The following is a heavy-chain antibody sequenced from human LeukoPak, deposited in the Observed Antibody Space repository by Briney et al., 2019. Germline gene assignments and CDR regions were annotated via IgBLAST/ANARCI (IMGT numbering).Heavy chain of an antibody. Sequence: GGSLRLSCVGSGFTASRNYMTWVRQAPGKGLEWVSIIYSSGITHHADSVKGRFTISRDDSQNTIYLQMNSLREEDTAMYYCAREPNFYDSIWGQGTLVTVSS. V-gene: IGHV3-66*01. CDR1: GFTASRNY. CDR2: IYSSGIT. D-gene: IGHD3-22*01. J-gene: IGHJ4*02. CDR3: AREPNFYDSI.